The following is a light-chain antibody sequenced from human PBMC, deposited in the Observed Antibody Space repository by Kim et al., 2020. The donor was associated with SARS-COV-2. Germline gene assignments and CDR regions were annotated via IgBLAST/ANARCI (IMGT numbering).Light chain of an antibody. CDR1: QDIRND. J-gene: IGKJ5*01. Sequence: ASGGDRVTITCRASQDIRNDLGWYQQNPGRAPKRLIYGAASLQSGVPSRFSGSGSGTEFSLTIGSVQPEDFATYFCLQHSTYPITFGQGTRLEIK. V-gene: IGKV1-17*01. CDR2: GAA. CDR3: LQHSTYPIT.